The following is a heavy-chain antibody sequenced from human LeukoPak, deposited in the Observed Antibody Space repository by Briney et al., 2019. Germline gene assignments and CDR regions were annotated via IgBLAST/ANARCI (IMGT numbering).Heavy chain of an antibody. D-gene: IGHD3-16*01. Sequence: GESLKISCKGSGYNFTTYWIGWVRQMPGKGLEWMGSIYPGDSDTRYSPSFQGQVTISADKSISTAYLQWSSLKASDTAMYYCARQRAYSEADAFDIWGQGTMITVSS. CDR1: GYNFTTYW. CDR3: ARQRAYSEADAFDI. CDR2: IYPGDSDT. J-gene: IGHJ3*02. V-gene: IGHV5-51*01.